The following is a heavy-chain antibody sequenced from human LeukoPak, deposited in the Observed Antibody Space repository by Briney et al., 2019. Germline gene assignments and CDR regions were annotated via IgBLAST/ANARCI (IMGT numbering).Heavy chain of an antibody. Sequence: PSETLSLTCTVSGYSISSGYYWGWIRQPPGKGLEWIGSIYHSGSTYYNPSLKSRVTISVDTSKNQFSLKLSSVPAADTAVYYCARDQDIVVVPVTGWFDPWGQGTLVTVSS. CDR2: IYHSGST. CDR1: GYSISSGYY. J-gene: IGHJ5*02. CDR3: ARDQDIVVVPVTGWFDP. D-gene: IGHD2-2*01. V-gene: IGHV4-38-2*02.